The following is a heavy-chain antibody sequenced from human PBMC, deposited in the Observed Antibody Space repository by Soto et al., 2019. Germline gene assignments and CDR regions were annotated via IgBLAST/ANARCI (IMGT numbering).Heavy chain of an antibody. V-gene: IGHV1-18*01. Sequence: QVQLVQSGDEVKKPGASVKVSCKASGYIFVNYGIAWVRQAPGQGLEWMGWISPYTGNTHSATKIQGRLTMATDTATSTAYMDLGSLTSDDTAVYYCVMVDNYVTPTPQDVWGQGTTVTVSS. CDR2: ISPYTGNT. CDR3: VMVDNYVTPTPQDV. CDR1: GYIFVNYG. D-gene: IGHD3-16*01. J-gene: IGHJ6*02.